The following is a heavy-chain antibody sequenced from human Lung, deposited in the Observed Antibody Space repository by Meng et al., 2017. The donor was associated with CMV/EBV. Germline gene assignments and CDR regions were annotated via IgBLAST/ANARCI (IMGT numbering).Heavy chain of an antibody. CDR2: IDPKSGDT. D-gene: IGHD3-9*01. Sequence: SGYTFTGYYINWVRQAPGQGLEWMGRIDPKSGDTNYTQKFRGRVSMTTDTSINTAYMELSGLRSDDTAVYFCARQHFFDWLLYPFDYWGQGTLVTVSS. CDR3: ARQHFFDWLLYPFDY. J-gene: IGHJ4*02. V-gene: IGHV1-2*06. CDR1: GYTFTGYY.